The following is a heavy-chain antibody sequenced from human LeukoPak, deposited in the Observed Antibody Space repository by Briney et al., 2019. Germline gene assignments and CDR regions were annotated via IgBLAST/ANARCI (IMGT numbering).Heavy chain of an antibody. CDR1: GYSISSGYY. D-gene: IGHD3-10*01. CDR3: ARARDYYGSGSYGGGYFDY. V-gene: IGHV4-38-2*02. CDR2: IYHSGST. J-gene: IGHJ4*02. Sequence: TSETLSLTCTVSGYSISSGYYWGWIRQPPGKGLEWIGSIYHSGSTYYNPSLKSRVTISVDTSKNQFSLKLSSVTAADTAVYYCARARDYYGSGSYGGGYFDYWGQGTLVTVSS.